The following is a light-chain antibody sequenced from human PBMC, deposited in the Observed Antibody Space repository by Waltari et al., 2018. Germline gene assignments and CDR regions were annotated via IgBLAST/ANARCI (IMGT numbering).Light chain of an antibody. J-gene: IGKJ2*01. Sequence: EIVLTQSPGTLSLSPGERATLSCRASQSFSSNYLAWYQQKPGQAPRLLIYGASSRATGIPDRFSGSESGTEFTLTIGRLEPEDFAVYYCQQYGGSPYTFGQGTKLEIK. CDR1: QSFSSNY. CDR3: QQYGGSPYT. V-gene: IGKV3-20*01. CDR2: GAS.